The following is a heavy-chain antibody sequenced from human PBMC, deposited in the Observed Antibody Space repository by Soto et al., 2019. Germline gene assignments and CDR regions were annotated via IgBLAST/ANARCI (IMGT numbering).Heavy chain of an antibody. CDR2: INPNSGGT. CDR3: AREMRTYCSGGSCVSWFDP. V-gene: IGHV1-2*04. J-gene: IGHJ5*02. Sequence: GXSVKVSCGASGYTFTGYYMHWVRQAPGQGLEWMGWINPNSGGTNYAQKFQGWVTMTRDTSISTAYMELSRLRSDDTAVYYCAREMRTYCSGGSCVSWFDPWGQGTLVTVSS. CDR1: GYTFTGYY. D-gene: IGHD2-15*01.